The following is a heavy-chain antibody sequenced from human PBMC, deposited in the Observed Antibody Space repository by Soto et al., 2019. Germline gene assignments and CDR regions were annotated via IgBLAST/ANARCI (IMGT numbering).Heavy chain of an antibody. J-gene: IGHJ4*02. CDR2: INPNNGNT. Sequence: QVQLVQSGAEVKKPGASVKVSCKASGYGFTDHYMHWVRQAPGQGLEWMGWINPNNGNTNYVQMFQGRVTMTRDTSISTAYMELSSLRSDDTAVYYCARETGSTVVTPDYWGQGTLVTVSS. D-gene: IGHD4-17*01. CDR1: GYGFTDHY. CDR3: ARETGSTVVTPDY. V-gene: IGHV1-2*02.